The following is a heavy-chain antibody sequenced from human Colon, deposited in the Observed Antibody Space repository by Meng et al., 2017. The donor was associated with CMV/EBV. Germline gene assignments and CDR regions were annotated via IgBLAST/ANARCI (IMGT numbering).Heavy chain of an antibody. Sequence: QWQLVQSGTEVKKPGSSVKVSCKTSGYTVTANHLHWVRQAPGQGLEWMGWIYPQDGGTYFAQKFQDRVTLTRDTSITTAYMELSGLTSDDTAIYYCVRESWYFDFWGEGTLVTVSS. D-gene: IGHD6-13*01. CDR2: IYPQDGGT. V-gene: IGHV1-2*02. CDR3: VRESWYFDF. J-gene: IGHJ4*02. CDR1: GYTVTANH.